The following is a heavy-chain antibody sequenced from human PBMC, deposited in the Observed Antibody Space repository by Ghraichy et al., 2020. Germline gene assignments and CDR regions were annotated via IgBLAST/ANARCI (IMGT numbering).Heavy chain of an antibody. V-gene: IGHV4-61*01. D-gene: IGHD5-18*01. Sequence: SQTLSLTCTVSGGSVSSGSYYWSWIRQPPGKGLEWIGYIYYSGSTNYNPSLKSRVTISVDTSKNQFSLKLSFVTAADTAVYYCARARVQLWDWGFDYWGQGTLVTVSS. J-gene: IGHJ4*02. CDR3: ARARVQLWDWGFDY. CDR1: GGSVSSGSYY. CDR2: IYYSGST.